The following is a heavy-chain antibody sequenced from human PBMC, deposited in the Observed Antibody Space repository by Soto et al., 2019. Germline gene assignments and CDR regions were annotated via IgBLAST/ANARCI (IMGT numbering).Heavy chain of an antibody. J-gene: IGHJ5*02. V-gene: IGHV3-21*01. CDR1: GFTFSSYS. CDR3: ARVGYCSSTSCTLFDP. CDR2: ISSSSSYI. Sequence: GGSLRLSCAASGFTFSSYSMNWVRQAPGKGLEWVSSISSSSSYIYYADSAKGRFTISRDNAKNSLYLQMNSLRAEDTAVYYCARVGYCSSTSCTLFDPWGQGTLVTVSS. D-gene: IGHD2-2*01.